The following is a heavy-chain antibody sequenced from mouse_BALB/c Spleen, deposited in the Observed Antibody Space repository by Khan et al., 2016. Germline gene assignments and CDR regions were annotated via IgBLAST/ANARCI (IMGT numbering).Heavy chain of an antibody. CDR1: GFTFSGFG. V-gene: IGHV5-17*02. J-gene: IGHJ3*01. D-gene: IGHD2-1*01. CDR3: ARSGGNYWFAY. CDR2: ISSGSSTI. Sequence: EVELVESGGGLVQPGGSRKLSCAASGFTFSGFGMHWVRQAPEKGLEWVAYISSGSSTIYYADTVKGRFTISRDNPKNTLFLQMTSLRSDDTAMSYCARSGGNYWFAYWGQGTLVTVSA.